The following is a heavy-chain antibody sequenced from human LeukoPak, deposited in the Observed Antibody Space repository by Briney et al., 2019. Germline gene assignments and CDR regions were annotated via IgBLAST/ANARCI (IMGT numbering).Heavy chain of an antibody. D-gene: IGHD6-13*01. CDR2: IIPIFGTA. Sequence: SVKVSCKASGVTLSSYAISCVRQAPGQRLEWMGGIIPIFGTANYAQKFQGRVTITTDESTSTAYMELSSLRSEDTAVYYCASSLGRIAAAGTLSWFGPWGQGTLVTVSS. J-gene: IGHJ5*02. V-gene: IGHV1-69*05. CDR1: GVTLSSYA. CDR3: ASSLGRIAAAGTLSWFGP.